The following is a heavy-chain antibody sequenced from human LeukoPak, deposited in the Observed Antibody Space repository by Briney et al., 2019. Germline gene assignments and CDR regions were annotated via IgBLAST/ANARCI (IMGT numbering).Heavy chain of an antibody. CDR2: INSDGSWT. J-gene: IGHJ4*02. D-gene: IGHD2/OR15-2a*01. CDR3: VSFYETY. V-gene: IGHV3-74*01. CDR1: GNYW. Sequence: GGSLRFSCAASGNYWMHWVRQVPGKGLVWVSHINSDGSWTSYADSVKGRFTISKDNAKNTVYLQMNSLRAEDTAVYYCVSFYETYWGRGTLVTVSS.